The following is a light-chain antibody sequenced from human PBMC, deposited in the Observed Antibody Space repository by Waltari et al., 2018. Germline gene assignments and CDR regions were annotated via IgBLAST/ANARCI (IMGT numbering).Light chain of an antibody. CDR3: QQYNNWPPLT. J-gene: IGKJ4*01. Sequence: EIVMTPSPATLSVSPGERATLSCRAGKSVSSNLAWYQQKPGQAPRLLIYGASTRATGIPARFSGSGSGTEFTLTISSMQSEDFAVYYCQQYNNWPPLTFGGGTKVEIK. CDR1: KSVSSN. V-gene: IGKV3-15*01. CDR2: GAS.